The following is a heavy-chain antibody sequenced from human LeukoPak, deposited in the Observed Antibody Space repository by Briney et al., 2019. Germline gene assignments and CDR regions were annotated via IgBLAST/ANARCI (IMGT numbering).Heavy chain of an antibody. V-gene: IGHV4-34*01. CDR2: INHSGST. J-gene: IGHJ4*02. CDR3: ARVPAYDYVWGSYRGLYYFDY. Sequence: SETLSLTCGVYGGSFSGYYWTGIRQPPGKGLEWIGEINHSGSTNYNPSLKSRVTISVDTSKNQFSLKLSSVTAADTAVYYCARVPAYDYVWGSYRGLYYFDYWGQGTLVTVSS. D-gene: IGHD3-16*02. CDR1: GGSFSGYY.